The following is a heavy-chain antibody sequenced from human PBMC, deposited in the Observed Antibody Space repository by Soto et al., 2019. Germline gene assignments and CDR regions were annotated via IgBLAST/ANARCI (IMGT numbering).Heavy chain of an antibody. CDR2: IYPGDSDT. J-gene: IGHJ5*02. CDR1: GGSFTSYW. V-gene: IGHV5-51*01. D-gene: IGHD2-2*01. Sequence: XEPIHICCKGSGGSFTSYWIGWVRQMPAKGLEWMGIIYPGDSDTRYSPSFQGQVTISADKSISTAYLQWSSLKASDTAMYYCARHSPYCSSTSCYGYNWFDHRGQGTLVTVSS. CDR3: ARHSPYCSSTSCYGYNWFDH.